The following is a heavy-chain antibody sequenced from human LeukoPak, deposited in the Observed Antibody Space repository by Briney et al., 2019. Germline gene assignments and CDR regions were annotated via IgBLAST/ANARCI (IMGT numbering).Heavy chain of an antibody. CDR3: AKADSLLWFGELSGY. J-gene: IGHJ4*02. D-gene: IGHD3-10*01. CDR2: IRYDGSNK. Sequence: PGGSLRLSCAASGFTFSSYGMHWVRQAPGKGLEWVAFIRYDGSNKYYADSVKGRFTISRDNSKDTLYRQMNSLRAEDTAVYYCAKADSLLWFGELSGYWGQGTLVTVSS. CDR1: GFTFSSYG. V-gene: IGHV3-30*02.